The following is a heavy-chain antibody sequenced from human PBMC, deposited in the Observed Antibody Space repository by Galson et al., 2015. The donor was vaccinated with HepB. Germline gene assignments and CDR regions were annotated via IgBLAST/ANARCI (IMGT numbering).Heavy chain of an antibody. V-gene: IGHV3-23*01. CDR3: AKGVDPQDQWLVEKINYYYYGMDV. CDR1: GFTFSSYA. Sequence: SLRLSCAASGFTFSSYAMSWVRQAPGKGLEWVSAISGSGGSTYYADSVKGRFTISRDNSKNTLYLQMNSLRAEDTAVYYCAKGVDPQDQWLVEKINYYYYGMDVWGQGTTVTVSS. J-gene: IGHJ6*02. CDR2: ISGSGGST. D-gene: IGHD6-19*01.